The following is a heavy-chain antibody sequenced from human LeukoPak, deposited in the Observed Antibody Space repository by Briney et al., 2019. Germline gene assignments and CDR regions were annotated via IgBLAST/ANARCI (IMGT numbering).Heavy chain of an antibody. D-gene: IGHD6-19*01. CDR3: ARCPVPGRGDYFDY. J-gene: IGHJ4*02. CDR1: GFTFNTYS. V-gene: IGHV3-21*01. CDR2: ISSSSSYI. Sequence: KTGGSLRLSCAASGFTFNTYSMNWVRQAPGKGLEWVSSISSSSSYIYYADSVKGRFTISRDNAKNSLYLQMNNLRAEDTAVYYCARCPVPGRGDYFDYWGQGTLVTVSS.